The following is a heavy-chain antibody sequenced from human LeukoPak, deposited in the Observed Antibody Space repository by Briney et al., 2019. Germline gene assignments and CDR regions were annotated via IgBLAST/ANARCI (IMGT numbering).Heavy chain of an antibody. V-gene: IGHV3-74*01. CDR1: GFTFSSYW. CDR3: ARAERWLQSFVS. J-gene: IGHJ5*02. CDR2: INSDGSST. D-gene: IGHD5-24*01. Sequence: GGSLRLSCAASGFTFSSYWMHWVRQAPGKGLVWVSRINSDGSSTSYADSVKGRFAISRDNAKNTLYLQMNSLRAEDTAVYYCARAERWLQSFVSWGQGTLVTVSS.